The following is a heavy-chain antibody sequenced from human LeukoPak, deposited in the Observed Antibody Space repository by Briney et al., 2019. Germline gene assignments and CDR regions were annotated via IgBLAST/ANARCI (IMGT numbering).Heavy chain of an antibody. Sequence: ASVTVSCRASGYPFTAYFIYWVRQAPGQGLEWIGWINPNSGGTNSAQKFQDRVTMTRDTSVSSVYMELSSLRSDDTAVYYCAKSGYGFGYGWDVAVWGKGTTVTVSS. CDR3: AKSGYGFGYGWDVAV. CDR1: GYPFTAYF. V-gene: IGHV1-2*02. J-gene: IGHJ6*04. D-gene: IGHD5-18*01. CDR2: INPNSGGT.